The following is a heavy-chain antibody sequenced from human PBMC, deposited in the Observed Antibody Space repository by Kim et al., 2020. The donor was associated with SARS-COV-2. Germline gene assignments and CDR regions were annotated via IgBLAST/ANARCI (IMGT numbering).Heavy chain of an antibody. J-gene: IGHJ4*02. D-gene: IGHD3-10*01. V-gene: IGHV1-69*01. Sequence: YARKFQGRVTITADESTSTAYMELSSLRSEDTAVYYCARGGWGDGDKGDYWGQGTLVTVSS. CDR3: ARGGWGDGDKGDY.